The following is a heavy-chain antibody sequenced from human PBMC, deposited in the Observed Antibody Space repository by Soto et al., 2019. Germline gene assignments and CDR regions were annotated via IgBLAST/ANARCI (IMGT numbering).Heavy chain of an antibody. J-gene: IGHJ6*02. CDR2: IYWYDDK. CDR1: GFSLSTSGVG. D-gene: IGHD3-9*01. CDR3: ARDNDSDLYGLYV. Sequence: QITLKESGPTLVQPTQTLTLTCTFSGFSLSTSGVGVGWIRQPPGKAMEWLALIYWYDDKRYSPSLQSRLTITQATSKHQVVLTMTTMDPVYTATSYCARDNDSDLYGLYVWGQVTTVTV. V-gene: IGHV2-5*01.